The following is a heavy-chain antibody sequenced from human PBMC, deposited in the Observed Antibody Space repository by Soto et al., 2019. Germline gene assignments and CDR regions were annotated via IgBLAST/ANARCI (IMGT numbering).Heavy chain of an antibody. Sequence: GGSLRLSCAASGFTFSSYAMSWVRQAPGKGLEWVSAISGSGGSTYYADSVKGRFTISRDNSKNTLYLQMNSLRAEDTAVYYCAKDLTLIADYYDSSGYLLNYGMDVWGQGTTVTVSS. J-gene: IGHJ6*02. CDR2: ISGSGGST. V-gene: IGHV3-23*01. D-gene: IGHD3-22*01. CDR1: GFTFSSYA. CDR3: AKDLTLIADYYDSSGYLLNYGMDV.